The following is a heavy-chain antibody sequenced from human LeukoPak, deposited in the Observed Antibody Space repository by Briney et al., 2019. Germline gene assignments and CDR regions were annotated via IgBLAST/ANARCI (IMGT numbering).Heavy chain of an antibody. D-gene: IGHD6-13*01. CDR3: AKEPDRTNLPRSIRLFDY. J-gene: IGHJ4*02. CDR1: GFTFSSYA. V-gene: IGHV3-30-3*01. Sequence: PGRSLRLSCAASGFTFSSYAMHWVRQAPGKGLEWVAVISYDGSNKYYADSVKGRFTISRDNSKNTLYLQMNSLRAEDTALYYCAKEPDRTNLPRSIRLFDYWGQGTLVTVSS. CDR2: ISYDGSNK.